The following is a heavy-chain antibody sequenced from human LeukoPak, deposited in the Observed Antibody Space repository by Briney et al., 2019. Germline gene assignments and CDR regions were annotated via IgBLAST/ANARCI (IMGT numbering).Heavy chain of an antibody. CDR2: INHSGST. D-gene: IGHD3-22*01. V-gene: IGHV4-34*01. CDR3: ARNLLYYYDSSGYYEEDYFDY. Sequence: KPSETLSLTCAVYGGSFSGYYWSWIRQPPGKGLEWIGEINHSGSTNYNPSLKSRVTISVDTSKNQFSLKLSSVTAADTAVYYCARNLLYYYDSSGYYEEDYFDYWGQGTLVTGSS. CDR1: GGSFSGYY. J-gene: IGHJ4*02.